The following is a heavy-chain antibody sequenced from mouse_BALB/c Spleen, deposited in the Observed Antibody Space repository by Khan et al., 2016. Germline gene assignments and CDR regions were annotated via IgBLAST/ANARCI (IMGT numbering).Heavy chain of an antibody. Sequence: VQLKQSGPELVKPGASVKVSCKASGYAFTSYNMYWVKQRHGKSLEWIGYIDPYNGGTSYNQKFKGKDTLNVDKYSSTAYMHLCGLTSEDSSVYYCARDGITTVVAKRLDYLGQGTTLTVSS. CDR3: ARDGITTVVAKRLDY. CDR2: IDPYNGGT. D-gene: IGHD1-1*01. CDR1: GYAFTSYN. V-gene: IGHV1S135*01. J-gene: IGHJ2*01.